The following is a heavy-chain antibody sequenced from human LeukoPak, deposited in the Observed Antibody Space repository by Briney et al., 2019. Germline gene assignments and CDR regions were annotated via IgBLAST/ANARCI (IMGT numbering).Heavy chain of an antibody. Sequence: GGSLRLSCAASGFTFSSYWMNWARQAPGKGLEWVASINHNGNVNYYVDSVKGRFTISRDNAKNSLYLQMSNLRAEDTAVYYCAKHYYDSSGYYIFDYWGQGTLVTVSS. V-gene: IGHV3-7*03. J-gene: IGHJ4*02. CDR1: GFTFSSYW. CDR3: AKHYYDSSGYYIFDY. CDR2: INHNGNVN. D-gene: IGHD3-22*01.